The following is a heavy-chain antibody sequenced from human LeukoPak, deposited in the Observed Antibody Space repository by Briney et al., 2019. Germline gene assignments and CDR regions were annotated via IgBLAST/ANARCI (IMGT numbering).Heavy chain of an antibody. D-gene: IGHD3-22*01. Sequence: PSETLSLTCTVSGGSINSGEYNWNWLRQPPGKGLEWIGYIYHSGSTYYNPSLKSRVTISVDRSKNQFSLRLSSVTAADTAVYYWARGAVADYDSTNYYYGAFDYWGQGTLVTVSS. J-gene: IGHJ4*02. CDR3: ARGAVADYDSTNYYYGAFDY. V-gene: IGHV4-30-2*01. CDR1: GGSINSGEYN. CDR2: IYHSGST.